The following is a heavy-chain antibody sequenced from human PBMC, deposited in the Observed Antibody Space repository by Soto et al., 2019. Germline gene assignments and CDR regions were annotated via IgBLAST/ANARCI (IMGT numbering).Heavy chain of an antibody. Sequence: SETLSLTCTVSGGSISSYYWSWIRQPPGKGLEWIGYIHYSGSTNYNPSLKSRVTISLDMSKTQFSLKLSSVTAADTAVYYCAREDTSTYYFDSWGQGTLVTVSS. J-gene: IGHJ4*02. CDR1: GGSISSYY. V-gene: IGHV4-59*01. CDR3: AREDTSTYYFDS. CDR2: IHYSGST.